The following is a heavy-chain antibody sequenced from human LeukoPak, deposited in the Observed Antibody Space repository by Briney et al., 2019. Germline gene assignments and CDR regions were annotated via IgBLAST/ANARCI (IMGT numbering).Heavy chain of an antibody. CDR1: GGSISSYY. D-gene: IGHD3-22*01. J-gene: IGHJ4*02. V-gene: IGHV4-59*08. Sequence: KSSETLSLTCTVSGGSISSYYWSWIRQPPGKGLEYIGYIYYSGSTNYNPSLKSRVTISVDTSKNQFSLKLSSVTAADMAVYYCARLVRTYYYDSSGYYWDYWGQGTLVTVSS. CDR2: IYYSGST. CDR3: ARLVRTYYYDSSGYYWDY.